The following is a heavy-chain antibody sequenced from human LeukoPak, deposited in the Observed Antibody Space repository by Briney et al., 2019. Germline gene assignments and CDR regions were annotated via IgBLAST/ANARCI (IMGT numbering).Heavy chain of an antibody. Sequence: GGSLRLSCAASGFTFSSYGMHWVRQAPGKGLEWVAVIWYDGGNKYYADSVKGRFTISRDNSKNTLYLQMNSLRAEDTAVYYCARDAERVYYDSSGYFVAYYFDYWGQGTLVTVSS. CDR1: GFTFSSYG. J-gene: IGHJ4*02. CDR2: IWYDGGNK. V-gene: IGHV3-33*01. D-gene: IGHD3-22*01. CDR3: ARDAERVYYDSSGYFVAYYFDY.